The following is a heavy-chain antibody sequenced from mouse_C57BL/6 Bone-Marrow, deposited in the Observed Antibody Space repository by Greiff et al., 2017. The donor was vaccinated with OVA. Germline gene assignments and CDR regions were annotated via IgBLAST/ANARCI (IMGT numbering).Heavy chain of an antibody. CDR2: IYYSGTI. D-gene: IGHD2-1*01. J-gene: IGHJ4*01. Sequence: EVQGVESGPGLVKPSQTVFLSCTVTGISITTGNYRWSWLRQFPGNKLEWIGYIYYSGTITYNPSLTSRTTITRDTPKNQFFLEMNSLTAEDTATYYCARNGNYEAMDYWGQGTSVTVSS. CDR3: ARNGNYEAMDY. CDR1: GISITTGNYR. V-gene: IGHV3-5*01.